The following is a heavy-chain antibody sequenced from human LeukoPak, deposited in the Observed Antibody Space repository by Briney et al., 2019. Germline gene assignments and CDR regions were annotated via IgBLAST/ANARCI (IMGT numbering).Heavy chain of an antibody. CDR2: ISRGSSYI. CDR3: ARAQDIVLVPAGYGMDV. D-gene: IGHD2-2*01. CDR1: GFTFSSYS. J-gene: IGHJ6*02. Sequence: GGSLRLSCAASGFTFSSYSMNWVRQAPGKGLEWVSSISRGSSYIYYADSLKGRFTISRENAKNSLYLQMNSLRAEDTAVYYCARAQDIVLVPAGYGMDVWGQGTTVTVSS. V-gene: IGHV3-21*01.